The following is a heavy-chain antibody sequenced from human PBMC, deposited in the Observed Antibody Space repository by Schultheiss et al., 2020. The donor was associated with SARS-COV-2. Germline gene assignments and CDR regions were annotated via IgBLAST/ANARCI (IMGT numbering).Heavy chain of an antibody. J-gene: IGHJ4*02. CDR2: IIPIFGTA. Sequence: SVKVSCKASGYTFTSYGISWVRQAPGQGLEWMGGIIPIFGTANYAQKFQGRVTITADESTSTAYMELRSLRSDDTAVYYCAREGSSWYHPDFDYWGQGSLVTVSS. CDR1: GYTFTSYG. V-gene: IGHV1-69*13. CDR3: AREGSSWYHPDFDY. D-gene: IGHD6-13*01.